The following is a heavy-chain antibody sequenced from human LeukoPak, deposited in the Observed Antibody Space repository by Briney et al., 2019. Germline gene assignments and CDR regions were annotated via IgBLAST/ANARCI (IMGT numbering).Heavy chain of an antibody. CDR3: TKESATGSRYSFDY. Sequence: PGRSLKLSCAASGFTFSNYAMHWVRQAPGKGLEWVAVISYHGTNKYYADSVKGRFTISRDNSKNTLYLQMNSLRGEDTAIYYCTKESATGSRYSFDYWGQGTLVTVSS. CDR2: ISYHGTNK. CDR1: GFTFSNYA. J-gene: IGHJ4*02. V-gene: IGHV3-30*04. D-gene: IGHD2-15*01.